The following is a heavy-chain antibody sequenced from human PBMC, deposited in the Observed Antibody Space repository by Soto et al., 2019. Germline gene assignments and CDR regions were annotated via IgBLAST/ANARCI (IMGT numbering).Heavy chain of an antibody. CDR1: GGSFSGYY. V-gene: IGHV4-34*01. CDR3: ARGQGSSWYLGAFDI. D-gene: IGHD6-13*01. J-gene: IGHJ3*02. Sequence: TLSLTCAVYGGSFSGYYWSWIRQPPGKGLEWIGEINHSGSTNYNPSLKSRVTISVDTSKNQFSLKLSSVTAADTAVYYCARGQGSSWYLGAFDIWGQGTMVTVSS. CDR2: INHSGST.